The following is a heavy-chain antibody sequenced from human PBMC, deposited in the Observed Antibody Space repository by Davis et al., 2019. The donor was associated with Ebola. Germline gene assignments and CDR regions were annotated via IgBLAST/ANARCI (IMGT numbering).Heavy chain of an antibody. J-gene: IGHJ5*02. Sequence: GESLKISCAASGFTFSTYAMGWVRQIPGKGLEWVSSISASGSITYYVDSVKGRSTISRDNSDNTLYLQMSNLRVEDTARYHCAKHRWSYGDSTNWFDPWGQGTLVTVSS. CDR3: AKHRWSYGDSTNWFDP. D-gene: IGHD4-17*01. CDR1: GFTFSTYA. CDR2: ISASGSIT. V-gene: IGHV3-23*01.